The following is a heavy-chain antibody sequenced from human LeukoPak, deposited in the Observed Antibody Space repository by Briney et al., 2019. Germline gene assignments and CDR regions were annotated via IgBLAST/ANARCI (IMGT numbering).Heavy chain of an antibody. V-gene: IGHV3-48*03. J-gene: IGHJ4*02. CDR2: MSSSGNVK. CDR3: ASNTYGDYVSFDY. D-gene: IGHD4-17*01. Sequence: GGSLRLSCAASGFTFSSYAMNWVRQPPGKGLEWVSYMSSSGNVKYYADSVKGRFTISRDNAKNSLYLQMNSLRAEDTAVYYCASNTYGDYVSFDYWGQGTLVIVSS. CDR1: GFTFSSYA.